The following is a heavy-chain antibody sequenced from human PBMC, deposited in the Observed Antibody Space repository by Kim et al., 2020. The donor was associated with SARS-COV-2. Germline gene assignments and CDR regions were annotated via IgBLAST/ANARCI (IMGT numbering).Heavy chain of an antibody. Sequence: GGSLILSCAASRVTCNNYAVHWGPHPPGGVWGGMALIEIDARLTNCSDLLNVQSTIALDNSENPLDLQMNSLRAEDTAVYYCAKQYSRTSSDYYFDFWGQGPLVTVSS. J-gene: IGHJ4*02. V-gene: IGHV3-30*02. D-gene: IGHD5-18*01. CDR3: AKQYSRTSSDYYFDF. CDR1: RVTCNNYA. CDR2: IEIDARLT.